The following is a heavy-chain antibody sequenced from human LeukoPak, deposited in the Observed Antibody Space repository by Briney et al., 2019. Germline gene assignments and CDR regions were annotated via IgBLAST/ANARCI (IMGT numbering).Heavy chain of an antibody. D-gene: IGHD3-22*01. J-gene: IGHJ4*02. CDR3: AREPANYYDSSVTNFDY. V-gene: IGHV1-69*04. CDR1: GGTFSSYA. CDR2: IIPILGIA. Sequence: GASVTVSCTASGGTFSSYAISWVRQAHGQGLEWMGRIIPILGIANYAQKFQGRVTITADKSTSTAYMKLSSLRSEDTAVYYCAREPANYYDSSVTNFDYWGQGTLVTVSS.